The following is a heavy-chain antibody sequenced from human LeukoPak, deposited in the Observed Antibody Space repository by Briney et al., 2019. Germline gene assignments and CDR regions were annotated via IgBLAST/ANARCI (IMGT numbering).Heavy chain of an antibody. Sequence: SETLSLTCAVSGGSISSGGYSWSWIRQPPGKGLEWIGYIYHSGSTYYNPSLKSRVTISVDRSKNQFSLKLSSVTAADTAVYYCARQPCSGGSCYPYYFDYWGQGTLVTVSS. CDR3: ARQPCSGGSCYPYYFDY. D-gene: IGHD2-15*01. CDR1: GGSISSGGYS. V-gene: IGHV4-30-2*01. CDR2: IYHSGST. J-gene: IGHJ4*02.